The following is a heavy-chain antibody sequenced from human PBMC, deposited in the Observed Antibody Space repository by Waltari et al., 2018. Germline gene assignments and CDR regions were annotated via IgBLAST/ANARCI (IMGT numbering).Heavy chain of an antibody. CDR2: INWDGSNT. CDR1: GFPFSSYW. V-gene: IGHV3-74*01. CDR3: ARSENAFDY. J-gene: IGHJ4*02. Sequence: EVQVVGSGGGLVQPGGSLRLSCAASGFPFSSYWMHWVRQAPGKGLVWVSRINWDGSNTTYADSVKGRFTISRDNARNTLYLQMNSLSAEDTALYYCARSENAFDYWGQGTLVTVSS.